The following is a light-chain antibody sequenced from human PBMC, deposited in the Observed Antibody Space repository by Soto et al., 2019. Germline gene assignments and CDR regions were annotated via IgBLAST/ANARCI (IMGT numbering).Light chain of an antibody. V-gene: IGKV3-11*01. J-gene: IGKJ2*01. CDR2: DAS. Sequence: EIVLTQSPATLSLSPGETVTLSCRASQSVGTSLAWNQQKPGQAPRLLIYDASKRATGIPARFSGSGPGTDFTLTIRNLEPEDFAVYYCQHSRTFGQGTKLEIK. CDR3: QHSRT. CDR1: QSVGTS.